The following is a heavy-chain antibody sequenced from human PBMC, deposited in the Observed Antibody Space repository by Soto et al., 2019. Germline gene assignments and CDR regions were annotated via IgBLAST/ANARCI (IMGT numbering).Heavy chain of an antibody. CDR1: VFTLSSYA. V-gene: IGHV3-30-3*01. Sequence: LLGLSFAASVFTLSSYAMHWVREAPGKGLEWVAVISYDGSSKHYADSVKGRFSISRDDSENTLYVQMNSLRAEDTAVYYCAKDGYLDTYYFDYWGQGTLVTVSS. J-gene: IGHJ4*02. CDR2: ISYDGSSK. CDR3: AKDGYLDTYYFDY. D-gene: IGHD3-9*01.